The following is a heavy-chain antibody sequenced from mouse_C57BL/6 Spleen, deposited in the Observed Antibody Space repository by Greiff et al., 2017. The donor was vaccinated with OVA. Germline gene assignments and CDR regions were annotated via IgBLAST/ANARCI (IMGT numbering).Heavy chain of an antibody. CDR1: GFSFNTYA. Sequence: EVQLQQSGGGLVQPKGSLKLSCAASGFSFNTYAMNWVRQAPGKGLEWVARIRSKSNNYATYYADSVKDRFTISRDDSESMLYLQMNNLKTEDTAMYYCVRREFAYWGQGTLVTVSA. CDR2: IRSKSNNYAT. V-gene: IGHV10-1*01. J-gene: IGHJ3*01. CDR3: VRREFAY.